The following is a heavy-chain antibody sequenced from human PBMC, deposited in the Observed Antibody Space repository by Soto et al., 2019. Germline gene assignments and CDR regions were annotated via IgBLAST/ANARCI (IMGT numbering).Heavy chain of an antibody. Sequence: PSETLSLTCTVSGGSISSADFFWTWLRQPPGKGLEWLGYIYYSGTTYYNSSLKGRLIISIDTSRNQFSLSLNSVTAADTAVYFCAREPYLPMARNDFWGQGAQVTIS. V-gene: IGHV4-30-4*01. CDR2: IYYSGTT. CDR3: AREPYLPMARNDF. J-gene: IGHJ4*02. CDR1: GGSISSADFF. D-gene: IGHD3-10*01.